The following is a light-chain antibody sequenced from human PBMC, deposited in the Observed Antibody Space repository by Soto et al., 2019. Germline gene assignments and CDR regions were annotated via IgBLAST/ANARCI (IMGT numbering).Light chain of an antibody. Sequence: EIVLTQSPATLSLSPGERATLSCRASQSVSSYLAWYQQKPGQAPRLLIYDASNRATGIPARFSGSGSGTAFTLTISSLEAEDFAVYYCQQRSNWPPYTFGQGTKLEIK. J-gene: IGKJ2*01. CDR1: QSVSSY. CDR3: QQRSNWPPYT. V-gene: IGKV3-11*01. CDR2: DAS.